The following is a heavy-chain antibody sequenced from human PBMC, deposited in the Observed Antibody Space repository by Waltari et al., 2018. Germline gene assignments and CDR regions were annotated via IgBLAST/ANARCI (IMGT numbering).Heavy chain of an antibody. D-gene: IGHD2-21*02. CDR1: GYTLTDLS. J-gene: IGHJ4*02. V-gene: IGHV1-24*01. Sequence: QVQLVQSGAEVKKPGASVKVSCKVSGYTLTDLSIHWGRQAPGKGLEWMGGYHPQHGETHYAQEFQGRVTMTEDTSTDTAYMDLSSLTSEDTAVYYCATYPMVVVTGVPYYFYYWGQGTLVTVS. CDR2: YHPQHGET. CDR3: ATYPMVVVTGVPYYFYY.